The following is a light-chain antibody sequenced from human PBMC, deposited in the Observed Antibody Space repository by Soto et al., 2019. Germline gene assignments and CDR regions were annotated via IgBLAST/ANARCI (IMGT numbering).Light chain of an antibody. CDR1: QSISSW. V-gene: IGKV1-5*03. Sequence: GDRVTITCRASQSISSWLAWYQQKPGKAPKLLIYKASTLKSGVPSRFSGSGSGTEFTLTISSLQPDDFATYFCQQYHSYSPLTFGGGTKVDI. J-gene: IGKJ4*01. CDR2: KAS. CDR3: QQYHSYSPLT.